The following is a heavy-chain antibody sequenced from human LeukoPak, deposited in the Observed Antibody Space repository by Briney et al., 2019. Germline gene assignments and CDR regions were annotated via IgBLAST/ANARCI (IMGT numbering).Heavy chain of an antibody. CDR2: IYYSGST. CDR3: ARDRAYDYVWGSYRSIFDY. CDR1: GGSISSSSYY. D-gene: IGHD3-16*02. V-gene: IGHV4-39*07. J-gene: IGHJ4*02. Sequence: SETLSLTCTVSGGSISSSSYYWGWIRQPPGKGLEWIGSIYYSGSTYYNPSLKSRVTISVDTSKNQFSLKLSSVTAADTAVYYCARDRAYDYVWGSYRSIFDYWGQGTLVTVSS.